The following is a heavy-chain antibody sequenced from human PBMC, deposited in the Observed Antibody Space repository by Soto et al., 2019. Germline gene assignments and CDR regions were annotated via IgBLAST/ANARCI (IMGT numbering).Heavy chain of an antibody. V-gene: IGHV3-53*01. D-gene: IGHD3-10*01. CDR1: GFTVSSNY. CDR3: ARGFYYGSGSYCLVGCGLNGMDV. CDR2: IYSGGST. Sequence: EVQLVESGGGLIQPGGSLRLSCAASGFTVSSNYMSWVRQAPGKGLEWVSVIYSGGSTYYADSVKGRFTISRDNSKNTLYIQMNSLRAEDTAVYYCARGFYYGSGSYCLVGCGLNGMDVWGQGTTVTVSS. J-gene: IGHJ6*02.